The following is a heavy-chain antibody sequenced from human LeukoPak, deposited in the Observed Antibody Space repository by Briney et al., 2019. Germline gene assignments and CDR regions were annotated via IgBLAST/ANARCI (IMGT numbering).Heavy chain of an antibody. Sequence: ASVKVSCKASGYSFTSNYIHWVRQAPGQGLEWMGMIYPSDGSTSYAQKFQGRVTVTRNTSTSTVHMELSGLRSEDTAVYYCARDQEAFDYWGQGTLVTVSS. CDR2: IYPSDGST. CDR3: ARDQEAFDY. J-gene: IGHJ4*02. V-gene: IGHV1-46*01. CDR1: GYSFTSNY.